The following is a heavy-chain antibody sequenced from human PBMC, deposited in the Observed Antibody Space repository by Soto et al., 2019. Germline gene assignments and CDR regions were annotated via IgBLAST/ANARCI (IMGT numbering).Heavy chain of an antibody. CDR3: AFAVVVASYSMDD. J-gene: IGHJ6*02. CDR1: GVTFLSHA. Sequence: SVNASPQASGVTFLSHAFRWVRHAPGQGREWMGWIIHIFGTANYTQKFQGRVTITADKATSTAYMELSRLIAEDAAVYYCAFAVVVASYSMDDWGQGTTVPVSS. CDR2: IIHIFGTA. V-gene: IGHV1-69*06. D-gene: IGHD2-15*01.